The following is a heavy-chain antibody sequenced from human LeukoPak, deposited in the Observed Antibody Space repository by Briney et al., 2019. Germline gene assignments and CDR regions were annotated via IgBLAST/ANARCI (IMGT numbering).Heavy chain of an antibody. Sequence: SETLSLTCAVYGGSFSGYYWSWIRQPPGKGLEWIGEINHSGSTNYNPSLKSRVTISVDTSKNQFSLKLSSVTAADTAVYYCARGGYCGGDSYFYYWGQGTLVTVSS. CDR2: INHSGST. CDR1: GGSFSGYY. V-gene: IGHV4-34*01. D-gene: IGHD2-21*02. J-gene: IGHJ4*02. CDR3: ARGGYCGGDSYFYY.